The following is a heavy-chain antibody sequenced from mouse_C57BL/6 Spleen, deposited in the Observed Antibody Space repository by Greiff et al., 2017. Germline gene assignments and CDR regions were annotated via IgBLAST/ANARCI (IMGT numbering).Heavy chain of an antibody. CDR2: INPSNGGT. D-gene: IGHD3-2*02. Sequence: QVQLKESGTELVKPGASVKLSCKASGYTFTSYWLHWVKQRPGQGLEWIGNINPSNGGTNYNEKFKSKATLTVDKSSSTAYMQLSSLTSEDSAVYYCARRDSSGYCDYWGQGTTLTVSS. CDR3: ARRDSSGYCDY. J-gene: IGHJ2*01. CDR1: GYTFTSYW. V-gene: IGHV1-53*01.